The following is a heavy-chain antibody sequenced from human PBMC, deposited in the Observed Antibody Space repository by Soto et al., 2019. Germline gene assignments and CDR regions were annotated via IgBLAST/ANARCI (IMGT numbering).Heavy chain of an antibody. J-gene: IGHJ3*02. Sequence: SVKVSCKASGGTFSSYAISWVRQAPGQGLEWMGGIIPIFGTANYAQKFQGRVTITADESTSTAYMELGSLRSEDTAVYYCAGGRDGYNGAFDIWGQGTMVTVSS. CDR3: AGGRDGYNGAFDI. D-gene: IGHD5-12*01. CDR2: IIPIFGTA. V-gene: IGHV1-69*13. CDR1: GGTFSSYA.